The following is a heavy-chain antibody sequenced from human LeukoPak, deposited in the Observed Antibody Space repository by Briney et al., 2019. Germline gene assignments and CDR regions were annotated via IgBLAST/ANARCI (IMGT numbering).Heavy chain of an antibody. D-gene: IGHD2-21*02. CDR2: IIPIYDPV. V-gene: IGHV1-69*05. CDR1: GGTFSSYA. J-gene: IGHJ4*02. CDR3: AREPLGCGGDCHFDY. Sequence: SVKVSCKASGGTFSSYAFNWMRQAPGQGLEWMGRIIPIYDPVDYAQRFQDRVTITTDESTNTVYMELSSLRYDDTAVYYCAREPLGCGGDCHFDYWGQGTLVTVSS.